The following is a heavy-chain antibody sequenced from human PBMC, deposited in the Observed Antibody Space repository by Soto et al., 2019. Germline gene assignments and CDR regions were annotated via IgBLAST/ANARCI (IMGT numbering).Heavy chain of an antibody. CDR1: GYTFTGYY. J-gene: IGHJ5*02. D-gene: IGHD6-13*01. V-gene: IGHV1-2*02. CDR3: ARMASAGTLNWFDP. Sequence: ASVKVSCKASGYTFTGYYMHWVRQAPGQGLEWMGWINPNSGGTNYANKFQGRVTMTRDASTGTAHLELSSLTSEDTAVYYCARMASAGTLNWFDPWGQGTLVTVSS. CDR2: INPNSGGT.